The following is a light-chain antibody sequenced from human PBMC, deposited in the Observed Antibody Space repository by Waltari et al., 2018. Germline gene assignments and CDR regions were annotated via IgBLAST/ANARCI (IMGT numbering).Light chain of an antibody. CDR3: SSYTSGSTVV. Sequence: QSALSQPASVSGSPGQSIAISCPGTSSDVGGYHSVSWYQHPPGKAPKPMISPVTKRPSGVSDRFSGSKSGNTASLTISGLQAADEADYYCSSYTSGSTVVFGGGTKLTVL. CDR2: PVT. V-gene: IGLV2-14*03. CDR1: SSDVGGYHS. J-gene: IGLJ3*02.